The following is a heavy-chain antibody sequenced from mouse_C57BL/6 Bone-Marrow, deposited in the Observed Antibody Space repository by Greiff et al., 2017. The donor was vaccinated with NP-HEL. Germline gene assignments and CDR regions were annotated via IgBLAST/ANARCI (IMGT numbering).Heavy chain of an antibody. J-gene: IGHJ2*01. CDR3: ARLLLLYFEY. V-gene: IGHV5-4*01. CDR2: ISDGGSYT. D-gene: IGHD1-1*01. Sequence: EVQGVESGGGLVKPGGSLKLSCAASGFTFSSYAMSWVRQTPEKRLEWVATISDGGSYTYYPDNVKGRFTISRDNAKNNLYLQMSHLKSEDTAMYYCARLLLLYFEYWGQGTTLTVSS. CDR1: GFTFSSYA.